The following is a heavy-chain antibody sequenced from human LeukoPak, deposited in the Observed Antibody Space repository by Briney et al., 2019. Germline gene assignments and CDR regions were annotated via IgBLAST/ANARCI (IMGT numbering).Heavy chain of an antibody. CDR2: VSNGGSSSI. CDR3: ARDKSNKGHDC. J-gene: IGHJ4*02. Sequence: GGSLRLSCAASGFTPSDYYMTWIRQAPGKGLEWVSYVSNGGSSSILYADSVKGRFTVFRDYAKNSLYLQMNSLRADDTGVYYCARDKSNKGHDCWGQGTLVTVSS. V-gene: IGHV3-11*01. CDR1: GFTPSDYY.